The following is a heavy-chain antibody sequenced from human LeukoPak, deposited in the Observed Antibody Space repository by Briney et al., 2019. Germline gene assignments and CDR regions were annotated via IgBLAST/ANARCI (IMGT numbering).Heavy chain of an antibody. D-gene: IGHD3-16*01. Sequence: PGGSLRLSCAASGFTFSSYWMSWVRQAPGKGLEWVANIKEDGSEKYYVDSVKGRFTISRDNAKNSLYLQMNNLRAEDTAVYYCAREGGYQYYYAMDVWGQGTTVTVSS. V-gene: IGHV3-7*01. CDR1: GFTFSSYW. J-gene: IGHJ6*02. CDR3: AREGGYQYYYAMDV. CDR2: IKEDGSEK.